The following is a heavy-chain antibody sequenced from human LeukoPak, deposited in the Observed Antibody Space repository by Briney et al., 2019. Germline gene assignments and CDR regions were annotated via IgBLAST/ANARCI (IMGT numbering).Heavy chain of an antibody. Sequence: GASVKVSCKASGYTFTSYGISWVRQAPGQGLEWMGWISAYNGNTNYAQKLQGRVTMTTDTSTSTAYMELSRLRSDDTAVYYCARVTRDPMTTVTTGNLFDYWGQGTLVTVSS. V-gene: IGHV1-18*01. D-gene: IGHD4-17*01. CDR2: ISAYNGNT. J-gene: IGHJ4*02. CDR3: ARVTRDPMTTVTTGNLFDY. CDR1: GYTFTSYG.